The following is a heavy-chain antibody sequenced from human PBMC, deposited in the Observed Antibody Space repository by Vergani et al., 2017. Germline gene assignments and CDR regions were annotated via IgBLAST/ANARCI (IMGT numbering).Heavy chain of an antibody. CDR1: GGSISSSSYY. Sequence: QLQLQESGPGLVKPSETLSLTCTVSGGSISSSSYYWGWIRQPPGKGREWFGSIHYSGSTYYNPSLKSRVTISVDTSKNQLSLKLSSVTAADTAVYYCARVYSSTADYWGQGTLVTVSS. CDR3: ARVYSSTADY. D-gene: IGHD6-19*01. J-gene: IGHJ4*02. V-gene: IGHV4-39*01. CDR2: IHYSGST.